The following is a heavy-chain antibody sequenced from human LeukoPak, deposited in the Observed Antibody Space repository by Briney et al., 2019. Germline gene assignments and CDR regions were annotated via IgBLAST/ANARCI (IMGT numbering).Heavy chain of an antibody. D-gene: IGHD3-3*01. V-gene: IGHV3-21*01. CDR3: ARDPGGGFWSGYYSPYYMDV. J-gene: IGHJ4*02. CDR2: ISSSSSYI. Sequence: PGGSLRLSCAASGFTFSSYSMNWVRQAPGKGLEWVSSISSSSSYIYYADSVKGRFTISRDNAKNSLYLQMNSLRAEDTAVYYCARDPGGGFWSGYYSPYYMDVWGQGTLVTVSS. CDR1: GFTFSSYS.